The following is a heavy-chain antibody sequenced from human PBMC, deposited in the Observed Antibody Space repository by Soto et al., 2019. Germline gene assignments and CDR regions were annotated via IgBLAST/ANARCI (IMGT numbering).Heavy chain of an antibody. D-gene: IGHD3-16*01. CDR3: ARADYGVDDY. Sequence: QLVQSGPEVKKPGASVKVSCKASGYAFSTYTISWVRQAPGQGLEWMGWISPYNGNTKYTQKLQGRLTMTTDTSTSTAYMELRSLRSDDTAVYFRARADYGVDDYWGQGTLVTVSS. CDR1: GYAFSTYT. V-gene: IGHV1-18*01. CDR2: ISPYNGNT. J-gene: IGHJ4*02.